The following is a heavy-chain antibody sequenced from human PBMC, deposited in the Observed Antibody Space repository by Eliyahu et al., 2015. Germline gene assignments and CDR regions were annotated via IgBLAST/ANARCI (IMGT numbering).Heavy chain of an antibody. CDR1: GFTFSIXA. CDR2: ISASGGDT. J-gene: IGHJ4*02. Sequence: VQLVESGGGLAQPGGSMRLSCEASGFTFSIXAMTWVRQAPGEGVEWISTISASGGDTYYADSVQGRFTISRDNSRNKVYVQMSGLSAEDTAVYYCAAQAEGRLAPYDYWGPGTRVTVSS. V-gene: IGHV3-23*04. CDR3: AAQAEGRLAPYDY.